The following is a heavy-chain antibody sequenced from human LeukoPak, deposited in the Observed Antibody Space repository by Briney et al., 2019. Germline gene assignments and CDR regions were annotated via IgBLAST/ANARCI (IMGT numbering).Heavy chain of an antibody. CDR2: IWYDGSNK. CDR1: GFTFSSYG. Sequence: GGSLRLSCAASGFTFSSYGMHWVRQAPGKGLEWVAVIWYDGSNKYYADSVKGRFTISRDNSKNTLYLQMNSLSAEDTAVYYCARDRQLRFLEWLFDYWGQGTLVTVSS. D-gene: IGHD3-3*01. J-gene: IGHJ4*02. V-gene: IGHV3-33*01. CDR3: ARDRQLRFLEWLFDY.